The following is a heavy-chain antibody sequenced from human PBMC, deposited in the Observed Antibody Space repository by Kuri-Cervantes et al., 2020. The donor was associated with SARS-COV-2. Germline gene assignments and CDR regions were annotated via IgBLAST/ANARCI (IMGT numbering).Heavy chain of an antibody. V-gene: IGHV3-23*01. D-gene: IGHD2-2*01. CDR1: GFTVSSNY. J-gene: IGHJ6*03. Sequence: GGSLRLSCAASGFTVSSNYMSWVRQAPGKGLEWVSVISGSGGSTYYADSVKGRFTISRDNSKNTLYLQMNSLRAEDTAVYYRTRDIVVVPAAFGEPFRYYMDVWGIGTTVTVSS. CDR3: TRDIVVVPAAFGEPFRYYMDV. CDR2: ISGSGGST.